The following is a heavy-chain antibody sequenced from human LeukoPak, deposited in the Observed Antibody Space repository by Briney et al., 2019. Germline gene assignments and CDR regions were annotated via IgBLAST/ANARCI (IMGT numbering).Heavy chain of an antibody. J-gene: IGHJ4*02. V-gene: IGHV3-23*01. CDR3: AKRDVWSSGWYNFDY. CDR1: GFTFSSYA. D-gene: IGHD6-19*01. Sequence: GGSLRLSCAASGFTFSSYAMSWVRQAPGKGLEWVSTISGSGGSTYYADSVKGRFTITRDNSKNTLYLRMNSLRAEDTAVYYCAKRDVWSSGWYNFDYWGQGTLVTVSS. CDR2: ISGSGGST.